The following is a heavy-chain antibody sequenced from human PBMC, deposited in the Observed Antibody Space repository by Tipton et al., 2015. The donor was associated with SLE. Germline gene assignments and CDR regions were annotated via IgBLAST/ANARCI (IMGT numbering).Heavy chain of an antibody. CDR2: IFYTGST. Sequence: TLSLTCTVSDGSISSSNYYWGWIRQPPGKGLEWIGSIFYTGSTYYNPSPKSRVSFSIDTSKNQFSLKLNSVTAADTAVYYCARRHYSGPFDNWGQGTLVTVST. CDR1: DGSISSSNYY. V-gene: IGHV4-39*07. CDR3: ARRHYSGPFDN. D-gene: IGHD5-12*01. J-gene: IGHJ4*02.